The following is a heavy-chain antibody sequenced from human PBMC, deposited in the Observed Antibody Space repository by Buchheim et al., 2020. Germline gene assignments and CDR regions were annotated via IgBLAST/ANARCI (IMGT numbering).Heavy chain of an antibody. CDR1: GFTFTASW. V-gene: IGHV3-7*01. J-gene: IGHJ4*02. CDR2: INGDGSQL. Sequence: EVQLVASGGGLVQPGESLRLSCAASGFTFTASWMAWVRQAPGRGLEWVATINGDGSQLYYVDSVKGRFTISRDNGKESLYLQMSSLRVDDTAVYYCADLDVYWGQGTL. CDR3: ADLDVY.